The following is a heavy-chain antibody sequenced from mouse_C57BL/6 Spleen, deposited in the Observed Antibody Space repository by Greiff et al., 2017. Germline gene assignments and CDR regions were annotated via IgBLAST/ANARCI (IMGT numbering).Heavy chain of an antibody. CDR3: AREERDYGSSFAY. CDR2: IYPRSGNN. V-gene: IGHV1-81*01. Sequence: QVQLKESGAELARPGASVKLSCKASGYTFTSYGISWVKQRTGQGLEWIGEIYPRSGNNYYNEKFKGKATLTADKSSSTAYMELRSLTSEDSAVYFCAREERDYGSSFAYWGQGTLVTVSA. CDR1: GYTFTSYG. D-gene: IGHD1-1*01. J-gene: IGHJ3*01.